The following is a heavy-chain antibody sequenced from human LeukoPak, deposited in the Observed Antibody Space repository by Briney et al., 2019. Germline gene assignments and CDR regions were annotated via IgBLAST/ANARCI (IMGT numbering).Heavy chain of an antibody. V-gene: IGHV3-48*04. Sequence: GGSLRLSCAASGFTFSSYGMSWVRKAPGKGLEWVSYISSSGSTIYYADSVKGRFTISRDNAKNSLYLQMNSLRAEDTAVYYCARDFPPMVDYWGQGTLVTVSS. CDR3: ARDFPPMVDY. J-gene: IGHJ4*02. CDR2: ISSSGSTI. CDR1: GFTFSSYG.